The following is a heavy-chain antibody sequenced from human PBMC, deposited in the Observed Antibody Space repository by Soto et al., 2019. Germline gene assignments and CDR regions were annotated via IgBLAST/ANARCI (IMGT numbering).Heavy chain of an antibody. CDR3: ARSDVAGKYYDFWSGYYTGRYYYYYMDV. Sequence: GSLRLSCAASGFTFSSYSMNWVRQAPGKGLEWVSSISSSSSYIYYADSVKGRFTISRDNAKNSLYLQMNSLRAEDTAVYYCARSDVAGKYYDFWSGYYTGRYYYYYMDVWGKGTTVTVSS. CDR2: ISSSSSYI. CDR1: GFTFSSYS. J-gene: IGHJ6*03. V-gene: IGHV3-21*01. D-gene: IGHD3-3*01.